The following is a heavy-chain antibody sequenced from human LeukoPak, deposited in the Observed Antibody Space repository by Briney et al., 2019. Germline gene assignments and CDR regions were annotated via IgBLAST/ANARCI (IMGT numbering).Heavy chain of an antibody. D-gene: IGHD4-11*01. V-gene: IGHV3-48*03. CDR3: ARDYSSLDY. J-gene: IGHJ4*02. CDR2: ISSSGSTI. Sequence: GGSLRLSCAASGFTFSSYEMNWVRQAPGKGLEWVSYISSSGSTIYYADSVKGRFTISRGNAKNTLYLQMNSLRAEDTAVYYCARDYSSLDYWGQGTLVTVSS. CDR1: GFTFSSYE.